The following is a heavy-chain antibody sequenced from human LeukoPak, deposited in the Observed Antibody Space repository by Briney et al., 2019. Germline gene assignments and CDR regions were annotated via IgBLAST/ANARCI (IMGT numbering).Heavy chain of an antibody. CDR2: ISSSSSYI. CDR3: ARDGIYDILTGYSQYYMDV. Sequence: GGSLRLSCAASGFTFSSYSMTWVRQAPGKGLEWVSSISSSSSYIYYADSVKGRFTISRDNAKNSLYLQMNSLRAEDTAVYYCARDGIYDILTGYSQYYMDVWGKGTTVTVSS. CDR1: GFTFSSYS. D-gene: IGHD3-9*01. V-gene: IGHV3-21*01. J-gene: IGHJ6*03.